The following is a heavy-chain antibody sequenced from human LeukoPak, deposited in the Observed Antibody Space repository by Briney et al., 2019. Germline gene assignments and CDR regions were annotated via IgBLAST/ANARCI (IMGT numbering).Heavy chain of an antibody. V-gene: IGHV1-8*01. CDR1: GYTFTSYD. J-gene: IGHJ4*02. D-gene: IGHD6-13*01. CDR2: MNPNSGNT. Sequence: ASVKVSCKASGYTFTSYDINWVRQATGQGLEWMGWMNPNSGNTGYAQKFQGRVTMTRNTSTSTLYMELSSLRSEDTAVYYCAREGVAGTGLDYWGQGTLVTVSS. CDR3: AREGVAGTGLDY.